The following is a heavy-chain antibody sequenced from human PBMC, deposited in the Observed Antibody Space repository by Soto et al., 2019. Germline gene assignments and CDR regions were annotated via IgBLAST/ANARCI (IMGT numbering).Heavy chain of an antibody. CDR1: GYTFTSYG. J-gene: IGHJ3*02. CDR3: ARGMYGSGSYYIGDAFDM. Sequence: QVQLVQSGAEMKEPGASVKVSCKASGYTFTSYGISWVRQAPGQGLEWMGWISAYNGNTNYAQMIQGRVTMTTDTSTSTAYMELRSLRSDDTAVYYCARGMYGSGSYYIGDAFDMWGQGTMVTVSS. D-gene: IGHD3-10*01. V-gene: IGHV1-18*04. CDR2: ISAYNGNT.